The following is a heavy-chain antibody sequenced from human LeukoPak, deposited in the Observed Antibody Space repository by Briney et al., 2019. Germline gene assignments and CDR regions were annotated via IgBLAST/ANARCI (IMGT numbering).Heavy chain of an antibody. V-gene: IGHV1-8*01. CDR2: MNPNSGNT. D-gene: IGHD3-10*01. CDR3: ARDPRLVRGVIIRYYYYYMDV. Sequence: GASVKVSCKASGYTFTSYDINWVRQATGQGLEWMGWMNPNSGNTGYAQKFQGRVTMTRNTSISTAYMELTSLRSEDTAVYYCARDPRLVRGVIIRYYYYYMDVWGKGTTVTVSS. CDR1: GYTFTSYD. J-gene: IGHJ6*03.